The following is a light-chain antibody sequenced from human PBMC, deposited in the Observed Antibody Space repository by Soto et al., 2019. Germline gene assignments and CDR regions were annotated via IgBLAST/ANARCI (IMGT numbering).Light chain of an antibody. CDR3: QQYYGTPFT. V-gene: IGKV4-1*01. Sequence: DIVMTQSPDSLAVSLGERATINCKSSQSVLFSSNNKNYLAWYQHKPGQPPKLLIHWASTRESGVPDRFTGSGSGTDFTLTICSLQAEDVAVYYCQQYYGTPFTFGPGTKVDIK. CDR1: QSVLFSSNNKNY. CDR2: WAS. J-gene: IGKJ3*01.